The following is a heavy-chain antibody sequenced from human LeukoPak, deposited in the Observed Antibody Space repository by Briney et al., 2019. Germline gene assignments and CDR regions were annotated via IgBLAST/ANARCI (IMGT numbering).Heavy chain of an antibody. CDR3: ARGAVAGNFDY. CDR1: GFTFSSYA. D-gene: IGHD6-19*01. CDR2: ISGSGGST. V-gene: IGHV3-23*01. Sequence: PGGSLRLSCAASGFTFSSYAMIWVRQAPGKGLEWVSGISGSGGSTYYADSVEGRFTISRDNSKNTLYLQMNSLRGEDTAVYYCARGAVAGNFDYWGRGTLVAVSS. J-gene: IGHJ4*02.